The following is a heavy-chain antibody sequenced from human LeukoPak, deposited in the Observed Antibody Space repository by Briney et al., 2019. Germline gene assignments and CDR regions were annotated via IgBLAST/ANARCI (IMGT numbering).Heavy chain of an antibody. CDR2: IYPPDSDT. CDR1: GFNFLSYR. J-gene: IGHJ4*02. Sequence: GESLKISCQVSGFNFLSYRIAWVRQRAGEGLEWMGIIYPPDSDTRYSPSFQGQVSISADKSITTAYLQWSSLKASDTAMYYCARLASEGTFDYWGQGTLVTVSS. D-gene: IGHD1-1*01. V-gene: IGHV5-51*01. CDR3: ARLASEGTFDY.